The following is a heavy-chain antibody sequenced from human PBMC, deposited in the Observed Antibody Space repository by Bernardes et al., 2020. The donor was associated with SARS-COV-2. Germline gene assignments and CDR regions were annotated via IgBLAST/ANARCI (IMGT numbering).Heavy chain of an antibody. J-gene: IGHJ4*02. CDR1: GGSISSGGYY. D-gene: IGHD5-18*01. CDR3: ARERRNGGYSYGDYYFDY. CDR2: IYYSGST. V-gene: IGHV4-31*03. Sequence: SETLSLTCTVSGGSISSGGYYWSWIRQHPGKGLEWIGYIYYSGSTYYNPSLKSRVTISVDTSKNQFSLKLSSVTAADTAVYYCARERRNGGYSYGDYYFDYWGQGTLVTVSS.